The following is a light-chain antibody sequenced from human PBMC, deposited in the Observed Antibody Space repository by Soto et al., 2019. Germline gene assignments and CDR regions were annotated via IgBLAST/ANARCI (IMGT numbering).Light chain of an antibody. CDR2: EVS. J-gene: IGLJ3*02. Sequence: QSALTQPASVSGSPGQSITISCTGTRSDVGGYNYVSWYQQHPGKPPKLMIYEVSNRPSGVSIRFSGSKSANTASLTISGLQAEDEADYYCSSYTTSSTWVFGGGTQLTVL. CDR3: SSYTTSSTWV. V-gene: IGLV2-14*01. CDR1: RSDVGGYNY.